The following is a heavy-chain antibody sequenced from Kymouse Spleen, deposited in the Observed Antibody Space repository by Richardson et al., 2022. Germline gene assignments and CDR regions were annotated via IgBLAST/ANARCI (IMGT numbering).Heavy chain of an antibody. Sequence: QVQLVESGGGVVQPGRSLRLSCAASGFTFSSYGMHWVRQAPGKGLEWVAVIWYDGSNKYYADSVKGRFTISRDNSKNTLYLQMNSLRAEDTAVYYCARDRYSSGWSYYYYYGMDVWGQGTTVTVSS. V-gene: IGHV3-33*01. CDR3: ARDRYSSGWSYYYYYGMDV. J-gene: IGHJ6*02. CDR1: GFTFSSYG. D-gene: IGHD6-19*01. CDR2: IWYDGSNK.